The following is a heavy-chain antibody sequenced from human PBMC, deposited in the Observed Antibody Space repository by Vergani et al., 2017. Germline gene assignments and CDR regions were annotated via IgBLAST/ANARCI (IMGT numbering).Heavy chain of an antibody. Sequence: EVQLLESGGGLVQPGGSLRLSCAASGFTFSSYAMSWVRQAPGKGLEWVSAISGSGGSTYYADSVKGRFTISRDNSKNTLYLQMKSLRAEDTAVYYCAKDLGRDYYYFDYWGQGTLVTVSS. CDR2: ISGSGGST. V-gene: IGHV3-23*01. J-gene: IGHJ4*02. CDR1: GFTFSSYA. D-gene: IGHD7-27*01. CDR3: AKDLGRDYYYFDY.